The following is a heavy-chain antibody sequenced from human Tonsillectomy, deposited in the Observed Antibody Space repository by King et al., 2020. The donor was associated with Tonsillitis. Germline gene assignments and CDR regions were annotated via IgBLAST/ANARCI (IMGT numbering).Heavy chain of an antibody. CDR1: GFTLGFYG. Sequence: VQLVESGGGVDQPGRSLRLSCAASGFTLGFYGMHWVRQAPGKGLEWVAVIWNEGSNKYYADSVKGRFTISRENSKNTLYLQMNSLRAEDTAVYYCARVLWDLGYFDYGGQGTLVTVSS. CDR3: ARVLWDLGYFDY. CDR2: IWNEGSNK. D-gene: IGHD1-26*01. J-gene: IGHJ4*02. V-gene: IGHV3-33*01.